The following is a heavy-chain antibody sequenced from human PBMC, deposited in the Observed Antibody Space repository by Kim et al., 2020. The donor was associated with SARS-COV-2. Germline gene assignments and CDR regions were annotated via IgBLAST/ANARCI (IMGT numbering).Heavy chain of an antibody. CDR3: ARELLWFGELARFDP. Sequence: GGSLRLSCAASGFTFDDYGMSWVRQAPGKGLGWVSGINWNGGSTGYADSVKGRFTISRDNAKNSLYLQMNSLRAEDTAWYHCARELLWFGELARFDPWGQGTLVTVSS. CDR2: INWNGGST. J-gene: IGHJ5*02. V-gene: IGHV3-20*01. D-gene: IGHD3-10*01. CDR1: GFTFDDYG.